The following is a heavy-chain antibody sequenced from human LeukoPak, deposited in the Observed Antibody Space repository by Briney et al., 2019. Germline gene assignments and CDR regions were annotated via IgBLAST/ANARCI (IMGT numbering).Heavy chain of an antibody. V-gene: IGHV4-59*08. D-gene: IGHD6-19*01. CDR3: ARHGYSGGQWLAPFRALGDAFDI. CDR1: GGSISGYY. Sequence: SETLSLTCTVSGGSISGYYWSWIRQPPGKGLEWIGYIYYSGSTNYNPSLKSRVTISVDTSKNQFSLKLSSVTAADTAVYYCARHGYSGGQWLAPFRALGDAFDIWGQGTMVTVSS. CDR2: IYYSGST. J-gene: IGHJ3*02.